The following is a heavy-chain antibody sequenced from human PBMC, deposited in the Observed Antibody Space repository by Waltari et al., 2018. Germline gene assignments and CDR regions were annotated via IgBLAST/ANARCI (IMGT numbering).Heavy chain of an antibody. J-gene: IGHJ6*02. CDR3: VRLEDCTGPGGNCYSGAPFAVDV. D-gene: IGHD2-8*02. Sequence: QVHLQQWGAGLLRPSETLSLICAVYGGSLRGYYWGWIRQPPGKGLEWIGEINHSPNSNYNPSLRSRVHMSIDTSQNQFSLQLTPVTAADTGVYYCVRLEDCTGPGGNCYSGAPFAVDVWGQGTTVTVP. V-gene: IGHV4-34*01. CDR1: GGSLRGYY. CDR2: INHSPNS.